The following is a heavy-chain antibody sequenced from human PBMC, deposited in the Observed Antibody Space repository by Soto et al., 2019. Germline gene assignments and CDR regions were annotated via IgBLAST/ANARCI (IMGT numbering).Heavy chain of an antibody. CDR2: ISVHNGYT. CDR3: ARLEHNFGPHDY. D-gene: IGHD1-1*01. J-gene: IGHJ4*02. Sequence: QVQLAQSGAEVNNPGASVTVSCKASGYSFSSYGISWVRQAPGQGLEWVGWISVHNGYTKYAAELQGRVTMTTDTSTSTAYMELRSLRSDDSAVYFCARLEHNFGPHDYWGQGTLVTVTA. CDR1: GYSFSSYG. V-gene: IGHV1-18*01.